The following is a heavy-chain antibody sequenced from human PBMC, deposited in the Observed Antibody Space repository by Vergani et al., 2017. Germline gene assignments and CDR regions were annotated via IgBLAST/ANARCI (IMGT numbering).Heavy chain of an antibody. CDR3: ARRVAADAFDI. CDR2: IYYSGST. V-gene: IGHV4-39*01. Sequence: QLQLQESGPGLVKPSETLSLTCTVSGGSISSSSYYWGWIRQPPGKGLEWIGSIYYSGSTYYNPSLTSRVTISVDTSKNQFSMKLSSVTAADTAVYYCARRVAADAFDIWGQGTMVTVSS. J-gene: IGHJ3*02. CDR1: GGSISSSSYY. D-gene: IGHD6-13*01.